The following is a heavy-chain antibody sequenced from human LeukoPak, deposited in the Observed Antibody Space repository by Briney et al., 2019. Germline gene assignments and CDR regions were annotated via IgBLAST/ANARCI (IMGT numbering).Heavy chain of an antibody. D-gene: IGHD3-10*01. CDR2: INQSGST. Sequence: PPEALSLTCAVYGGSFSGYYWSWSCEPPGKGLEWIGEINQSGSTNYNPSLKSRVTISVDTSKNQFSLKLSSVTAADTAVYYCARVLPTMVRGNWFDPWGQGTLVTVSS. V-gene: IGHV4-34*01. CDR1: GGSFSGYY. J-gene: IGHJ5*02. CDR3: ARVLPTMVRGNWFDP.